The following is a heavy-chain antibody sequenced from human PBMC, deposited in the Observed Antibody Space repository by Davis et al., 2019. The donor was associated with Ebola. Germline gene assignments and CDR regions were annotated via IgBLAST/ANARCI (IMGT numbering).Heavy chain of an antibody. J-gene: IGHJ6*02. D-gene: IGHD2-8*01. Sequence: MPSETLSLTCNVSDGSITSFIWGWVRQAPGQRPQWMGAIFHSEAPTYNPSLKGRLTMSIDTSKSQFSLTLRSVTASDTAVYFCVRKWTPYGLDVWGQGTRVIVSS. V-gene: IGHV4-4*09. CDR3: VRKWTPYGLDV. CDR1: DGSITSFI. CDR2: IFHSEAP.